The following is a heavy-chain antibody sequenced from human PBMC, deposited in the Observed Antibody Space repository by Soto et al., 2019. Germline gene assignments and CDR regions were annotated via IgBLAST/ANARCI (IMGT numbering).Heavy chain of an antibody. Sequence: GGSLRLSCAASGFTFSSYAMSWVRQAPGKGLEWVSAISGSGGSTYYADSVKGRFTISRDNSKNTLYLQMNSLRAEDTAVYYCAKAGERIAARPWNWFDPWGQGTLVTVSS. CDR3: AKAGERIAARPWNWFDP. CDR2: ISGSGGST. CDR1: GFTFSSYA. V-gene: IGHV3-23*01. D-gene: IGHD6-6*01. J-gene: IGHJ5*02.